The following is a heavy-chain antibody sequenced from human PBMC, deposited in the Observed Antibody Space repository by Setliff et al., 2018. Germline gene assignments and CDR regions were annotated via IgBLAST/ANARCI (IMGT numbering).Heavy chain of an antibody. J-gene: IGHJ1*01. CDR3: AKDTSQIEVVITFQH. D-gene: IGHD3-22*01. CDR1: GFTFSSYA. V-gene: IGHV3-23*01. CDR2: ISGSGGST. Sequence: GGSLRLSCAASGFTFSSYAMSWVRQAPGKGLEWVSAISGSGGSTYYADSVMGRFTISRDNSKNTLYLQMNSLRAEDTAVYYCAKDTSQIEVVITFQHWGQGTLVTVSS.